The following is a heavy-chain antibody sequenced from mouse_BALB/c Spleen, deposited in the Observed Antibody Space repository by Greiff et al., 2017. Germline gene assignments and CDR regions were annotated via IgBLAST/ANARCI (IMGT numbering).Heavy chain of an antibody. CDR1: GFALTSYG. D-gene: IGHD2-3*01. V-gene: IGHV2-2*02. CDR2: IWRGGST. J-gene: IGHJ1*01. CDR3: ARHLYDGYCYFDD. Sequence: VMLVESGPGLVQPSQTLSITCPVSGFALTSYGVRWVRQSPGKGLEWLGVIWRGGSTDYNAAFITRLTIIKDNTKMQLFFKMNSLQANDTAIYSCARHLYDGYCYFDDWGEGTTLTVSS.